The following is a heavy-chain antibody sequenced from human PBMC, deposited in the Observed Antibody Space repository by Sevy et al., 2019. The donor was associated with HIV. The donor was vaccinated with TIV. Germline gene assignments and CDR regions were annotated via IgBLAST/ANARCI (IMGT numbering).Heavy chain of an antibody. CDR2: INWNGGTK. V-gene: IGHV3-20*04. D-gene: IGHD5-12*01. J-gene: IGHJ5*02. CDR3: ARNTGFAYGDNWFDP. CDR1: GFTFENYG. Sequence: GGSLRLSCAVSGFTFENYGMSWVRQAPGKGLEWVTGINWNGGTKNYVDSVKGRFTISRGNAKNSLNLQMDSLRVEDTAVYYCARNTGFAYGDNWFDPWGQGTLVTVSS.